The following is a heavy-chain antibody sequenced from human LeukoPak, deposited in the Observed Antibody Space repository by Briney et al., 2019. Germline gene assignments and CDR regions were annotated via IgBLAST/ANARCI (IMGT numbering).Heavy chain of an antibody. D-gene: IGHD1-26*01. V-gene: IGHV1-45*03. CDR1: GYTFTYRY. CDR3: ASKGGSYRDAFDT. Sequence: SVKVSCKASGYTFTYRYLHWVRQAPRQALEWMGWITPFNGNTNYAQKFQDRVTITRDRSMSTAYMELSRLRSEDTAMYYCASKGGSYRDAFDTWGQGTMVTVSS. J-gene: IGHJ3*02. CDR2: ITPFNGNT.